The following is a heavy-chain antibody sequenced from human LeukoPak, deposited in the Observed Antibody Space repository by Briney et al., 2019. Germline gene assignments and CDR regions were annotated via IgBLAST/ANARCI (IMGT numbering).Heavy chain of an antibody. Sequence: SETLSLTYAVYGGSFSGYYWSWIRQPPGKGLEWTGEINHSGSTNYNPSLKSRVTISVDTSKNQFSLKLSSVTAADTAVYYCARSRQGYCSSTSCFGGWFDPWGQGTLVTVSS. D-gene: IGHD2-2*01. V-gene: IGHV4-34*01. J-gene: IGHJ5*02. CDR3: ARSRQGYCSSTSCFGGWFDP. CDR1: GGSFSGYY. CDR2: INHSGST.